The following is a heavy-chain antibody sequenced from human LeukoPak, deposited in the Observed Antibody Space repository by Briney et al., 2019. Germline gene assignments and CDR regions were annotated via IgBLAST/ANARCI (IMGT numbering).Heavy chain of an antibody. CDR2: ISPYNGNT. CDR1: GYPFSRHG. D-gene: IGHD2-2*01. J-gene: IGHJ6*04. V-gene: IGHV1-18*04. Sequence: GAPVEGSLKASGYPFSRHGISRGRPAPGQGVGWMGWISPYNGNTNHAQKLQGRVTMTTDTSTSTAYMELRSLRSDDTAVYYCARAAENIVVVPAATDYYYYGMDVWGKGTTVTVSS. CDR3: ARAAENIVVVPAATDYYYYGMDV.